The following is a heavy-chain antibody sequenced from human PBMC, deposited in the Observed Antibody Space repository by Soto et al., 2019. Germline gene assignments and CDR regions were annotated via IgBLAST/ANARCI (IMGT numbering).Heavy chain of an antibody. CDR2: IIPILGIA. J-gene: IGHJ5*02. CDR1: GVTFSSYT. D-gene: IGHD3-9*01. V-gene: IGHV1-69*04. CDR3: AREASDYDILTGYYNVVWFDP. Sequence: SVKVSCKASGVTFSSYTISWVRQAPGQGLEWMGRIIPILGIANYAQKFQGRVTITADKSTSTAYMELSSLRSEDTAVYYCAREASDYDILTGYYNVVWFDPWGQGTLVTVSS.